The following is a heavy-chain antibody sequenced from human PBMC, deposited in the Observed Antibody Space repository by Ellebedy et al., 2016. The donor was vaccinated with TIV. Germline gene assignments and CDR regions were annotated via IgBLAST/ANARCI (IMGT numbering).Heavy chain of an antibody. D-gene: IGHD5-18*01. Sequence: GGSLRLSCVASGFTFSNFWMHWVRQVPGKGPVWVSRIHSDGSRITYADSVKGRFTISRDNSKNTLYLQMNSLRAEDTAVYYCATLHTATLDYWGQGTLVTVSS. CDR1: GFTFSNFW. J-gene: IGHJ4*02. CDR2: IHSDGSRI. CDR3: ATLHTATLDY. V-gene: IGHV3-74*01.